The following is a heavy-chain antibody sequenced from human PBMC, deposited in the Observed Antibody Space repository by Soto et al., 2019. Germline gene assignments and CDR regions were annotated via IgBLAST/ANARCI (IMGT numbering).Heavy chain of an antibody. CDR2: LSSSGGST. Sequence: PGGSLRLSCAASGFAFSSYAMSWVRQAPGKGLEWVSALSSSGGSTNYADSVKGRFTISRDNSKITLYLQMSSLRVEDTAVYYCARGMAAGVHYSFDYWGQGTPVTVSS. CDR3: ARGMAAGVHYSFDY. J-gene: IGHJ4*02. D-gene: IGHD6-6*01. V-gene: IGHV3-23*01. CDR1: GFAFSSYA.